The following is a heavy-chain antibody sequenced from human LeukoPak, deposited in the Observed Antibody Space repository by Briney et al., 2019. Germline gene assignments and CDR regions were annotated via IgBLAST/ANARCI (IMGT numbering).Heavy chain of an antibody. V-gene: IGHV3-21*01. CDR1: GFTFSSYS. J-gene: IGHJ4*02. D-gene: IGHD6-19*01. Sequence: KPGGSLRLSCAASGFTFSSYSMNWVRQAPGKGLEWVSFIRSSSSYIYYADSVKGRFTISRDNAKNSLYLQMNSLRAEDTAVYYCARPDIAVAGEFFDYWGQGTLVTVSS. CDR2: IRSSSSYI. CDR3: ARPDIAVAGEFFDY.